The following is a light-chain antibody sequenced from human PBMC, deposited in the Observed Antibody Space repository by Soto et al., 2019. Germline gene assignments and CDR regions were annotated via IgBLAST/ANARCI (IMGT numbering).Light chain of an antibody. CDR1: QSISSK. J-gene: IGKJ2*01. CDR2: GAS. CDR3: QQYGTSPVT. V-gene: IGKV3-15*01. Sequence: EIVMTQSPATLSVSPGERATLSCRASQSISSKLAWYQQKPGQAPRLLIYGASTRATGIPARFSGSGSGTEFTLTISRLEPEDFAVYYCQQYGTSPVTFGQGTKLEIQ.